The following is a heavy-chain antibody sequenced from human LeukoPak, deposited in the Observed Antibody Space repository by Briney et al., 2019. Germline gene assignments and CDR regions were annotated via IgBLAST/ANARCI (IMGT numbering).Heavy chain of an antibody. J-gene: IGHJ4*02. D-gene: IGHD1-26*01. CDR3: ARQRGSYSFDF. CDR1: GFTFDDYG. CDR2: IKQDGSEK. V-gene: IGHV3-7*01. Sequence: GGSLRLSCAASGFTFDDYGMTWVRQAPGKGLEWVANIKQDGSEKYYVDSVKGRFTISRDNTKNSLYLQMNSLRAEDTAVYYCARQRGSYSFDFWGQGTLVTVSS.